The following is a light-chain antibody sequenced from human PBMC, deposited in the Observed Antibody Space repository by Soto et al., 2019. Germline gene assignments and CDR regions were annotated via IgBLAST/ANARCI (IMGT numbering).Light chain of an antibody. V-gene: IGKV3-15*01. CDR3: QQYNNWPPIT. CDR1: QSVSIN. J-gene: IGKJ4*01. CDR2: GAS. Sequence: EIVMTQSPATLYESPGERATLSCRASQSVSINLAWYQQKPGQAPRLLIYGASTRATSIPARFSGSGSGTEFTLTISSLQSEDFAVYYCQQYNNWPPITFGGGTKVEIK.